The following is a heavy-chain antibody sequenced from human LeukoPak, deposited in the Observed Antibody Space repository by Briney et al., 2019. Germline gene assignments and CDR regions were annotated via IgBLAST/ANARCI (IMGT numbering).Heavy chain of an antibody. Sequence: ASVKVSCKASGGTFSSYAISWVRQAPGQGLEWMGRIIPILGIANYAQKFQGRVTITADKSTSTAYMELSSLRSEDTAVYYCAIHYYDSSGYFPLPVWTPPPQDYWGQGTLVTVSS. CDR3: AIHYYDSSGYFPLPVWTPPPQDY. D-gene: IGHD3-22*01. CDR2: IIPILGIA. J-gene: IGHJ4*02. CDR1: GGTFSSYA. V-gene: IGHV1-69*04.